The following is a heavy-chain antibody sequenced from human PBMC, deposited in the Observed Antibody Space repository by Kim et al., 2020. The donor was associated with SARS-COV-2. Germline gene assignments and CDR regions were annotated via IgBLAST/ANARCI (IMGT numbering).Heavy chain of an antibody. CDR3: ARARGSSTRNYGMDV. CDR2: IYYSGST. V-gene: IGHV4-59*01. J-gene: IGHJ6*02. D-gene: IGHD2-2*01. CDR1: GGSISSYY. Sequence: SETLSLTCTVSGGSISSYYWSWIRQPPGKGLEWIGYIYYSGSTNYNPSLKSRVTISVDTSKNQFSLKLSSVTAADTAVYYCARARGSSTRNYGMDVWGQGTTVTVSS.